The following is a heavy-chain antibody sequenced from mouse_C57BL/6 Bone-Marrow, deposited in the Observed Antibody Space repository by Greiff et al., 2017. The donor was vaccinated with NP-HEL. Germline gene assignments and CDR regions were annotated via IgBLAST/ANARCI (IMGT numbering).Heavy chain of an antibody. CDR1: GFSFNTYA. D-gene: IGHD4-1*01. J-gene: IGHJ4*01. Sequence: EVQLQESGGGLVQPKGSLKLSCAASGFSFNTYAMNWVRQAPGKGLEWVARIRSKSNNYATYYADSVKDRFTISRDDSESMLYLQMNNLKTEDTAMYYCVRHGTFYAMDYWGQGTSVTVSS. CDR2: IRSKSNNYAT. V-gene: IGHV10-1*01. CDR3: VRHGTFYAMDY.